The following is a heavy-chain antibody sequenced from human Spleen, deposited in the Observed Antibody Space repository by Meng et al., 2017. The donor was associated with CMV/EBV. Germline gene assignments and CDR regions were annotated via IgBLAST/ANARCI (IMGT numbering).Heavy chain of an antibody. CDR3: GYGSGKDYVGG. V-gene: IGHV3-15*01. Sequence: CVASGRICREAWMHWVRQGPGKRLEWVGRIKSRRDGETSDYGVPVRGRFAISRDDSKDTVYLQMNNLKIEDAGVYYCGYGSGKDYVGGWGQGTLVTVSS. D-gene: IGHD3-10*01. CDR2: IKSRRDGETS. CDR1: GRICREAW. J-gene: IGHJ4*02.